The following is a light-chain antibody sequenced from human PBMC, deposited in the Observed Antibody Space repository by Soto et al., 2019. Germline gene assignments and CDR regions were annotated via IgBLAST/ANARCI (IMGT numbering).Light chain of an antibody. Sequence: QSVLTQPPSASGTPGQRVTISCSGSSFNIGKNAVNWYQHLPGTAPKLLIYGTDQRPSGVPDRFSGSKSGTSASLAISGLQSEDEADYYCAAWDDSLHGCVVFGGGTKLTVL. J-gene: IGLJ2*01. CDR1: SFNIGKNA. CDR2: GTD. V-gene: IGLV1-44*01. CDR3: AAWDDSLHGCVV.